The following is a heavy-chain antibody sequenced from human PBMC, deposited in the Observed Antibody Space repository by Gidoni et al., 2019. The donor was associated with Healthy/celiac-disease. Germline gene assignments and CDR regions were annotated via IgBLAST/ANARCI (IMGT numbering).Heavy chain of an antibody. V-gene: IGHV3-11*01. CDR3: ASAYCSSTSCYDGSDYYYYYGMDV. CDR2: ISSSGSTI. CDR1: GFTFSDHY. Sequence: QVQLVESGGGLVKPGGSLRLSCAASGFTFSDHYMSWIRQAPGKGLDWVSYISSSGSTIYYADSVKGRFTISRDNAKNSLYLQMNSLRAEDTAVYYCASAYCSSTSCYDGSDYYYYYGMDVWGQGTTVTVSS. J-gene: IGHJ6*02. D-gene: IGHD2-2*01.